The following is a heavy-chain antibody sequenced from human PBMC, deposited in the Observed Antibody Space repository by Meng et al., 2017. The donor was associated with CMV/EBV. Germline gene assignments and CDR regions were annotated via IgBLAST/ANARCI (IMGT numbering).Heavy chain of an antibody. Sequence: GGSLRLSCAASGFTFSSYAMHWVRQAPGKGLEWVAVISYDGSNKYYADSVKGRFTISRDNSKNTLYLQMNSLRAEDTAVYYCARVPAAEAFDPWGQGTLVTVSS. CDR1: GFTFSSYA. J-gene: IGHJ5*02. D-gene: IGHD6-13*01. CDR3: ARVPAAEAFDP. V-gene: IGHV3-30*04. CDR2: ISYDGSNK.